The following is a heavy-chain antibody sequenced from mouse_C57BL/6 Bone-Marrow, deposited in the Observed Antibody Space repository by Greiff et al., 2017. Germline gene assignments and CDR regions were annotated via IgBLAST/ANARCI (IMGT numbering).Heavy chain of an antibody. CDR3: ARWDYSPLYAMDY. D-gene: IGHD2-12*01. CDR2: ISYSGST. J-gene: IGHJ4*01. V-gene: IGHV3-8*01. CDR1: GYSITSDY. Sequence: EVKLMESGPGLAKPSQTLSLTCSVTGYSITSDYWNWIRKFPGNKLEYMGYISYSGSTYYNPSLKSRISITRVTSKNQYYLQLNSGTTEDTATYYCARWDYSPLYAMDYWGQGTSVTVSS.